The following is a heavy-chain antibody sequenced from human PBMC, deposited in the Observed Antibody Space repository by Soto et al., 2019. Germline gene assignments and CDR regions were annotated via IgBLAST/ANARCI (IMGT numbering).Heavy chain of an antibody. V-gene: IGHV3-23*01. CDR1: GFTFSSYA. D-gene: IGHD6-13*01. Sequence: GVSRALSCAGSGFTFSSYAMSWVRQAPGEGVEWVSAISGRGGSTYYADSVKGRFTISRDNSKNTLYLQMNSLRAEDTAVYYCAKDYQAAAIYYYYGMDVWGQGTTVTVSS. J-gene: IGHJ6*02. CDR2: ISGRGGST. CDR3: AKDYQAAAIYYYYGMDV.